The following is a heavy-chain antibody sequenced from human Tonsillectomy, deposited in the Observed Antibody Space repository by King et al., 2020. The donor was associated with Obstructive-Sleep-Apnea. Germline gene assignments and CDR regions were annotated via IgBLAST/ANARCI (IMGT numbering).Heavy chain of an antibody. CDR2: INYSGST. Sequence: QLQESGPGLVKPSETLSLTCTVSGGSIGSSSYYWGWIRQPPGKGLEWIGSINYSGSTYYNPSLKSRVTISVDTSKNQFSLKVNSVTAADTAVYYCARLDIEYFYHYGMDVWGQGTTVTVSS. D-gene: IGHD2-2*03. J-gene: IGHJ6*02. CDR3: ARLDIEYFYHYGMDV. V-gene: IGHV4-39*07. CDR1: GGSIGSSSYY.